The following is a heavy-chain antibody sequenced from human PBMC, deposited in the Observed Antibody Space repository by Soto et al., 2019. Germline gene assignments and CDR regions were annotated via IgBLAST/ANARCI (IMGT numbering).Heavy chain of an antibody. CDR2: ISWKSGSM. J-gene: IGHJ3*01. CDR3: EKDSYDILTGYSRGDGLDL. D-gene: IGHD3-9*01. V-gene: IGHV3-9*01. CDR1: GFKFYEYA. Sequence: EVQLVESGGDLVQPGRSLRLSCTASGFKFYEYAMHWVRQAPGKGLEWVSGISWKSGSMKYADYVKGRFTISRDNAKNSLYLQMNSLRSEDTAWYYCEKDSYDILTGYSRGDGLDLWGQGTMVTVSS.